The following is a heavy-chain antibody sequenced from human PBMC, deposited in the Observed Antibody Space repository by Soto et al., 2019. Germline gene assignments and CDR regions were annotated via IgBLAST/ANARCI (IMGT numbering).Heavy chain of an antibody. CDR3: ARADTAGPGD. D-gene: IGHD6-19*01. Sequence: QVQLVESGGGVVQPGRSLRLSCAASGFTFSSYAMNWVRQAPGKGLEWVAVISYDGSNKYYADSVKGRFTISRDNSKNTLYLQMNSLRAEDTAVYYCARADTAGPGDWGQGTLVTVSS. V-gene: IGHV3-30-3*01. CDR2: ISYDGSNK. CDR1: GFTFSSYA. J-gene: IGHJ4*02.